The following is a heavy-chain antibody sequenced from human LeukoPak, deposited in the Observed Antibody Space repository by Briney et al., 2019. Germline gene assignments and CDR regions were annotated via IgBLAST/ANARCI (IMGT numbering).Heavy chain of an antibody. V-gene: IGHV3-30*18. CDR1: GFTFSSYA. CDR3: ANQVGWLAPGAFDI. J-gene: IGHJ3*02. Sequence: PGGSLRLSCAASGFTFSSYAMSWVRQAPGKGLEWVAVISYDGSNKYYADSVKGRFTISRDNSKNTLYLQMNSLRAEDTAVYYCANQVGWLAPGAFDIWGQGTMVTVSS. CDR2: ISYDGSNK. D-gene: IGHD3/OR15-3a*01.